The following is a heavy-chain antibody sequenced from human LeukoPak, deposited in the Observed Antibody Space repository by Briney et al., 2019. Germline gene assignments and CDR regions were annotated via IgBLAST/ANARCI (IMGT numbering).Heavy chain of an antibody. CDR2: IYYSGST. CDR1: GGSISSSSYY. V-gene: IGHV4-39*07. Sequence: SETLSLTCTVSGGSISSSSYYWGWIRQPPGKGLEWIGSIYYSGSTYHNPSLKSRVTISVDTSKNQFSLKLGSVTAADTAVYYCARAITDYESFDPYFDAFDIWGQGTMVTVSS. D-gene: IGHD4-17*01. J-gene: IGHJ3*02. CDR3: ARAITDYESFDPYFDAFDI.